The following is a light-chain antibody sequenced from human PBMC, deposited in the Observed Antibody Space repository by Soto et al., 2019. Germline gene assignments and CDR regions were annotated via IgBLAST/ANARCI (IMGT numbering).Light chain of an antibody. V-gene: IGLV1-44*01. CDR2: SNS. J-gene: IGLJ1*01. CDR3: AAWDDSLNGYV. CDR1: SSNIGSNT. Sequence: QSVLTQPPSASGTPGQRVTISCSGSSSNIGSNTVNWYQQLPGTAPKLLIYSNSQRPSGVPDRLSGSKSGTSASLAISGLQSEDEADYYCAAWDDSLNGYVFGTGTKLTVL.